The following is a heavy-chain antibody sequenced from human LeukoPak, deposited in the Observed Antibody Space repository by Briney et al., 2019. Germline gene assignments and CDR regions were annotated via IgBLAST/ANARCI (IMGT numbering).Heavy chain of an antibody. CDR2: IYYSGST. V-gene: IGHV4-59*01. D-gene: IGHD5-12*01. CDR3: ARAYGGYNYYYYYGMDV. Sequence: SQTLSLTCTVSGGSISSYYWSWIRQPPGKGLEWIGYIYYSGSTNYNPSLKSRVTISVDTSKNQFSLKLSSVTAADTAVYYCARAYGGYNYYYYYGMDVWGQGTTVTVSS. J-gene: IGHJ6*02. CDR1: GGSISSYY.